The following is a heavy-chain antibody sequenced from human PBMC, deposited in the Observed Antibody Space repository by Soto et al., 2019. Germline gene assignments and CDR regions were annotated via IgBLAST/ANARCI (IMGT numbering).Heavy chain of an antibody. CDR2: ISSSSSYI. V-gene: IGHV3-21*01. CDR1: GFTFSSYS. J-gene: IGHJ4*02. CDR3: ARGSSGWDVGFDY. D-gene: IGHD6-19*01. Sequence: EVQLVESGGGLVKPGGSLRLSCAASGFTFSSYSMNWVRQAPGKGLEWVSSISSSSSYIYYADSVKGRFTISRDNAKNSMYLQMNSLRAEDTAVYYCARGSSGWDVGFDYWGQGTLVTVSS.